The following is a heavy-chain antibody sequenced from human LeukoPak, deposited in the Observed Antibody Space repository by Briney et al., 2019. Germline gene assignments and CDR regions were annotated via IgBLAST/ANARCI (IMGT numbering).Heavy chain of an antibody. CDR3: AHSGYIEGAYYDILTGFGF. V-gene: IGHV2-5*01. CDR1: GFSLSTSGVG. D-gene: IGHD3-9*01. Sequence: SGPTLVNPTQTLTLTCTLSGFSLSTSGVGVGWIRQPPGKALEWLALLYWNDNKRYSPSLKSRLTITKDTSKNQVVLTMTNMDPVDTATYYCAHSGYIEGAYYDILTGFGFWGQGTLVTVSS. CDR2: LYWNDNK. J-gene: IGHJ4*02.